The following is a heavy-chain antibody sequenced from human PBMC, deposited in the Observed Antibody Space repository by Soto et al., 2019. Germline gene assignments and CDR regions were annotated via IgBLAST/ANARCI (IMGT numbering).Heavy chain of an antibody. CDR3: ARDPEKYYDFWSGYFDY. V-gene: IGHV3-48*03. J-gene: IGHJ4*02. CDR1: GFTFSSYE. Sequence: GGSLRLCCAASGFTFSSYEMNWVRQAPGKGREWVSYISSSGSTIYYADSVKGRFTISRDNAKNSLYLQMNSLGAEDTTVYYCARDPEKYYDFWSGYFDYWGQGT. CDR2: ISSSGSTI. D-gene: IGHD3-3*01.